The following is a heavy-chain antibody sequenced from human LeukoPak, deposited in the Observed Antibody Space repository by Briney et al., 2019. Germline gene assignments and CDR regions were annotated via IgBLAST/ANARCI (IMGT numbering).Heavy chain of an antibody. Sequence: GSLRLSCAASGFAFDAFSMHWVRQAPGKGLEWVSLIDRDGGTTYYAESVKGRFTISRDNSRNSLYLQMISLRTEDTAFYYCAKEHNTGWPTFDSWGQGTLVTVSS. CDR2: IDRDGGTT. D-gene: IGHD6-19*01. V-gene: IGHV3-43*01. CDR1: GFAFDAFS. CDR3: AKEHNTGWPTFDS. J-gene: IGHJ4*02.